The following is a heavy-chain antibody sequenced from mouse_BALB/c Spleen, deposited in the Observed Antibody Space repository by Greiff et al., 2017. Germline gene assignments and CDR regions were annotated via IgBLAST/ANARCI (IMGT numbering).Heavy chain of an antibody. J-gene: IGHJ3*01. CDR2: ISSGSSTI. CDR3: ARSVPGGRGAWFAY. V-gene: IGHV5-17*02. CDR1: GFTFSSFG. Sequence: EVKLMESGGGLVQPGGSRKLSCAASGFTFSSFGMHWVRQAPEKGLEWVAYISSGSSTIYYADTVKGRFTISRDNPKNTLFLQMTSLRSEDTAMYYCARSVPGGRGAWFAYWGQGTLVTVSA.